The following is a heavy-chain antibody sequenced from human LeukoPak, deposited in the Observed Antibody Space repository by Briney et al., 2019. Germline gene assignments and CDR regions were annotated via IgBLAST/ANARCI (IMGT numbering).Heavy chain of an antibody. Sequence: SETLSLTCAVYGGSFSGYYWSWIRQPPGKGLEWIGEINHSGSTNYNPSLKSRVTISVDTSKNQFSLKLSSVTAADTAVYYCARSPYYDFWSGYPYNRFDPWGQGTLVTVSS. CDR1: GGSFSGYY. J-gene: IGHJ5*02. CDR3: ARSPYYDFWSGYPYNRFDP. CDR2: INHSGST. D-gene: IGHD3-3*01. V-gene: IGHV4-34*01.